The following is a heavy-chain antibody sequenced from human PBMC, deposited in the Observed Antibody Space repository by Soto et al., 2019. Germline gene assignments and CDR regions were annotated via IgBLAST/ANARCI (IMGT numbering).Heavy chain of an antibody. CDR2: INPKNGDT. CDR3: ARSSGGHSFNGMDV. V-gene: IGHV1-2*02. J-gene: IGHJ6*02. CDR1: GYTLIDHY. D-gene: IGHD1-26*01. Sequence: QVQLVQSGAEVKRPGASVKVTCEASGYTLIDHYIHWVRQAPGQGPEWLGWINPKNGDTKTTQNSQGRVTLTRDTSISAAYMEISRLRSDDTAVYYCARSSGGHSFNGMDVWGQGTSVTVSS.